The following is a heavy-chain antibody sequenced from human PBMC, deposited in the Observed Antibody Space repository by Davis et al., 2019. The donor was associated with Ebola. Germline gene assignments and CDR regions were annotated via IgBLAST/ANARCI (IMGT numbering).Heavy chain of an antibody. V-gene: IGHV1-8*02. J-gene: IGHJ3*02. Sequence: ASVKVSCKASGYTFTSYDISWVRQATGQGLEWMGWMNPNSGNTGYAQKFQGRVTMTRDTSTSTVYMELSSLRSEDTAVYYCARDLGGSSSWYWRAFDIWGQGTMVTVSS. CDR3: ARDLGGSSSWYWRAFDI. CDR1: GYTFTSYD. CDR2: MNPNSGNT. D-gene: IGHD6-13*01.